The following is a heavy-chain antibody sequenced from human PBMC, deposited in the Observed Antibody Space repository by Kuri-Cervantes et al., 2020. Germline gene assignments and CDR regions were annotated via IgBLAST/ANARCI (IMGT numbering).Heavy chain of an antibody. V-gene: IGHV3-7*01. CDR3: ARNGIGGAFDF. D-gene: IGHD1-1*01. J-gene: IGHJ3*01. CDR1: GFTFQEYW. CDR2: IKEDESAK. Sequence: GESLKISCAASGFTFQEYWMSWVRQAPGRGLEWVANIKEDESAKYYVDSVKGRFTISRDNAKNSLYLQMDTLRAEDTAVYFCARNGIGGAFDFWGQGTRVTVSS.